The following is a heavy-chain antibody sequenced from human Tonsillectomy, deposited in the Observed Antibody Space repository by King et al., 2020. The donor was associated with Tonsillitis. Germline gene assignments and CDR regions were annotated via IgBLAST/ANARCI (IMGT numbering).Heavy chain of an antibody. CDR1: GFTFSNNG. D-gene: IGHD3-10*01. CDR3: AKDVIRFSTGYFDL. Sequence: QVQLVESGGGVVQPGRSLRLYCAASGFTFSNNGMHWVRQAPGKGLEWVALIAYDGSYENYADSVKGRFTISRDNSKNTLYLEMNSLRVEDTAVYYCAKDVIRFSTGYFDLWGRSTLVSVSS. CDR2: IAYDGSYE. V-gene: IGHV3-30*18. J-gene: IGHJ2*01.